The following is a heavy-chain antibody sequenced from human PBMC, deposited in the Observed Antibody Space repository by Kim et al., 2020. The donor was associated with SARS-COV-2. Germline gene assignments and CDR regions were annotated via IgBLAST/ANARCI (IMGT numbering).Heavy chain of an antibody. J-gene: IGHJ6*02. CDR3: AKDPLNASRGNMDV. CDR2: INHSGGYT. CDR1: GFTFSTYG. D-gene: IGHD2-2*01. V-gene: IGHV3-23*01. Sequence: GGSLRLSCAASGFTFSTYGMSWVRQAPGKGLEWLSVINHSGGYTYYADSVKGRFTISRDNLKNTLYLQMNSLRAEDTAVYYCAKDPLNASRGNMDVWDQGTTVTVCS.